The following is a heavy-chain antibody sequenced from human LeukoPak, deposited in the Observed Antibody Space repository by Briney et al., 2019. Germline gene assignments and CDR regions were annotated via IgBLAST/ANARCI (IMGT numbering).Heavy chain of an antibody. D-gene: IGHD6-13*01. CDR3: AKVSGIAAAGTLGY. V-gene: IGHV3-23*01. J-gene: IGHJ4*02. CDR2: ISGSGGST. CDR1: GFTFSSYA. Sequence: PGGSLRLSCAASGFTFSSYAMSWVRQAPGKGLEWVSSISGSGGSTYYADSVKGRFTISRDNSKNTLYLQMNSLRAEDTAVYYCAKVSGIAAAGTLGYWGQGTLVTVSS.